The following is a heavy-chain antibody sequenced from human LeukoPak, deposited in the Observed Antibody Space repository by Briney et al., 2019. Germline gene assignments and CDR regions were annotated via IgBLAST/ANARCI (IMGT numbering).Heavy chain of an antibody. CDR2: ISAYNGNT. CDR1: DYTFTTYG. D-gene: IGHD3-22*01. Sequence: GASVKVSCKASDYTFTTYGISWVRQAPGQGLEWMGWISAYNGNTNYAQKLQGRVTMTTDTSTGTAYMELRSLRSDDTAVYYCAREILDSSGYSLRVFDLWGRGTLVTVSS. CDR3: AREILDSSGYSLRVFDL. J-gene: IGHJ2*01. V-gene: IGHV1-18*01.